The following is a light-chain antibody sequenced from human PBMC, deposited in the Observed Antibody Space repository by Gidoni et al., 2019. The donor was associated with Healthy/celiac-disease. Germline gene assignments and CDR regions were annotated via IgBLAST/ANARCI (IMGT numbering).Light chain of an antibody. Sequence: DIQMTQSPSSLSASVGDRVTITCRASQSISSYLNWYQQKPGKAPKLLIYAASSLQSGVPSRFSGSGSGTDFTLTISSLQPEDFATYYCQQSYSTPLFGGXTKVESK. CDR1: QSISSY. V-gene: IGKV1-39*01. J-gene: IGKJ4*01. CDR3: QQSYSTPL. CDR2: AAS.